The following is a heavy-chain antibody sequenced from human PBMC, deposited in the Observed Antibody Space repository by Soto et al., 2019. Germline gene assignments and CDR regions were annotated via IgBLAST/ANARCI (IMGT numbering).Heavy chain of an antibody. D-gene: IGHD3-3*01. CDR2: IYYSGST. CDR3: ARDQKRPHYDFWSGYYTAIVGYYYYYGMDV. CDR1: GGSISSGDYY. J-gene: IGHJ6*02. Sequence: QVQLQESGPGLVKPSQTLSLTCTVSGGSISSGDYYWSWIRQPPGKGLEWIGYIYYSGSTYYNPSLKSRVTLSVDTSKNQFSLKLSSVTAADTAVYYCARDQKRPHYDFWSGYYTAIVGYYYYYGMDVWGQGTTVTVSS. V-gene: IGHV4-30-4*01.